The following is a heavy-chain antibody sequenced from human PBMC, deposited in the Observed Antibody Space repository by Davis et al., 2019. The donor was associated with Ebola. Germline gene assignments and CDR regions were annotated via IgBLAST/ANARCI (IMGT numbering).Heavy chain of an antibody. J-gene: IGHJ6*02. CDR1: GGSVSSGSYY. V-gene: IGHV4-61*01. CDR3: VRDWTRNTYYGMDV. D-gene: IGHD3/OR15-3a*01. Sequence: PSETLSLTCTVPGGSVSSGSYYWSWIRQPTGKGLEWIGYIYYSGSTNYNPSLKSPVTISVDTSKNQFSLKLSSVTAADTALYYCVRDWTRNTYYGMDVWGQGTTVTVSS. CDR2: IYYSGST.